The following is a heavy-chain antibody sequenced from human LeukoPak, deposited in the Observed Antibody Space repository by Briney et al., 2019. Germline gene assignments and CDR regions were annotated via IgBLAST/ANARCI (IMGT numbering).Heavy chain of an antibody. Sequence: GGSLRLSCAASGFTFSSYGMHWVRQAPGKGLEWVAVISYDGSKKYYADSVKGRFTISRDNSKNTLYLQMNSLRAEDTAVYYCAKDEGDYYDSSGYQNYFDYWGQGTLVTVSS. J-gene: IGHJ4*02. CDR2: ISYDGSKK. D-gene: IGHD3-22*01. CDR3: AKDEGDYYDSSGYQNYFDY. CDR1: GFTFSSYG. V-gene: IGHV3-30*18.